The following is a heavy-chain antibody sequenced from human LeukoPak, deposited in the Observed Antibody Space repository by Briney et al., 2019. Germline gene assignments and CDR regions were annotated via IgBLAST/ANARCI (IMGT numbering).Heavy chain of an antibody. Sequence: SETLSLTCTVSGGSISSYYWSWIRQPAGKGLEWIGRIYTSGSTNYNPSLKSRVTMTVDTSKNQFSLKLSSVTAADTAVYYCARAEDQLLYGGWFDPWGQGTLVTVSS. J-gene: IGHJ5*02. V-gene: IGHV4-4*07. CDR2: IYTSGST. CDR3: ARAEDQLLYGGWFDP. D-gene: IGHD2-2*02. CDR1: GGSISSYY.